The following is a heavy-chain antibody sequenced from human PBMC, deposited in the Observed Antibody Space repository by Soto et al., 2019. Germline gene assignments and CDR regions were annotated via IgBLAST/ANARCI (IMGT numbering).Heavy chain of an antibody. J-gene: IGHJ6*02. CDR3: ARVPAADYYYYGMDV. D-gene: IGHD2-2*01. V-gene: IGHV1-46*01. CDR1: GYTFTSYY. CDR2: INPSGGST. Sequence: ASVKVSCKASGYTFTSYYMHWVRQAPGQGLEWMGIINPSGGSTSHAQKFQGRVTMTRDTSTSTVYMELSSLRSEDTAVYYCARVPAADYYYYGMDVWGQGTTVTVSS.